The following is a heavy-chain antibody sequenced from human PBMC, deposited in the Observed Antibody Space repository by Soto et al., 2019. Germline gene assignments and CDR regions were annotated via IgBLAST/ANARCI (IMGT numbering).Heavy chain of an antibody. CDR2: ISSSSSYI. CDR1: GFTSSSYS. D-gene: IGHD6-6*01. V-gene: IGHV3-21*01. CDR3: EREAALAAFDI. J-gene: IGHJ3*02. Sequence: GGSLRLSCAASGFTSSSYSMNWVRQAPGKGLEWVSSISSSSSYIYYADLVKGRFTISRDSAKNSLYMQMNSLRVEATAVYYCEREAALAAFDIWGQETMVNASS.